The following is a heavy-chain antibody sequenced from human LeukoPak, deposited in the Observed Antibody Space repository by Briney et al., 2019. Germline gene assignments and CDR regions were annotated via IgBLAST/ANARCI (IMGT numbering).Heavy chain of an antibody. J-gene: IGHJ3*02. CDR3: ARGPYSYDSSGAFDI. CDR1: GGSISSGNYY. Sequence: SETLSLTCTVSGGSISSGNYYWSWIRQPAGKGLEWIGLIYTSGSTKYNPSLKSRVNISVDTSKNQFSLKLSSVTAADTAVYFCARGPYSYDSSGAFDIWGQGTMVTVSS. D-gene: IGHD3-22*01. V-gene: IGHV4-61*02. CDR2: IYTSGST.